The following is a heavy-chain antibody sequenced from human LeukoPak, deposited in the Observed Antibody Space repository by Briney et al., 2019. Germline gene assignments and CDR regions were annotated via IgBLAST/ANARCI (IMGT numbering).Heavy chain of an antibody. J-gene: IGHJ4*02. CDR2: ISSSSSYI. CDR1: GFTFSSYS. D-gene: IGHD3-10*01. Sequence: PGESLRLSCAASGFTFSSYSMNWVRQAPGKGLEWVSSISSSSSYIYYADSVKGRFTISRDNAKNSLYLQMNSLRAEDTAVYYCARDGIDGSGSYYNGGFDYWGQGTLVTVSS. CDR3: ARDGIDGSGSYYNGGFDY. V-gene: IGHV3-21*01.